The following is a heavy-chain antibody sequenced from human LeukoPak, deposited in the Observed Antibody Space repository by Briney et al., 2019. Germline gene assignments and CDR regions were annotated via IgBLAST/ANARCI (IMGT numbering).Heavy chain of an antibody. CDR2: ISYDGSNK. V-gene: IGHV3-30*09. D-gene: IGHD3-22*01. J-gene: IGHJ6*02. Sequence: GGSLRLSCAASGFTFSTSTMHWVRQAPGKGLEWVAVISYDGSNKFYADSVKGRFAISRDNSKNTLYLQMNSLRGYDSAVYYCARPLSNGYFHDSGGYYPYAMDVWGQGTTVTVSS. CDR3: ARPLSNGYFHDSGGYYPYAMDV. CDR1: GFTFSTST.